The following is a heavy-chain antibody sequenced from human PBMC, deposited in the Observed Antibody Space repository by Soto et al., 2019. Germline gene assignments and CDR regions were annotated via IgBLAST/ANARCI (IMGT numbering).Heavy chain of an antibody. D-gene: IGHD1-20*01. CDR2: ISSSSSYT. Sequence: GGSLRLSCAASGFTFSDYYMSWIRQAPGKGLEWVSYISSSSSYTNYADSVKGRFTISGDNAKNSLYLQVNSLRAEDTAVYYCAGAYNPSYFDYWGQGTLVTVSS. CDR1: GFTFSDYY. V-gene: IGHV3-11*06. J-gene: IGHJ4*02. CDR3: AGAYNPSYFDY.